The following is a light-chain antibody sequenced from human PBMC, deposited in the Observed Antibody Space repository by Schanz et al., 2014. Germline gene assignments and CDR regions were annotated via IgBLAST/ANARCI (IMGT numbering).Light chain of an antibody. CDR2: DVS. J-gene: IGLJ2*01. CDR1: SSDVGGYNY. CDR3: SSYAGGALVL. V-gene: IGLV2-14*03. Sequence: QSALTQPASVSGSPGQSITISCTGTSSDVGGYNYVSWYQQHPGKAPKLMIYDVSNRPSGVSHRFSGSKSVNTASLTVSGLQAEDEAVYFCSSYAGGALVLFGGGTKLTVL.